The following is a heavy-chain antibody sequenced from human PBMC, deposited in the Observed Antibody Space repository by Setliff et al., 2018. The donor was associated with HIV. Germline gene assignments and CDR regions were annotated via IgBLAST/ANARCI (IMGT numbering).Heavy chain of an antibody. J-gene: IGHJ3*01. V-gene: IGHV3-48*01. CDR3: ARLGHCYGGGCNFDTFDV. D-gene: IGHD2-15*01. CDR1: GFSFGDFT. CDR2: INWRSEK. Sequence: GSLRLSCAASGFSFGDFTFNWVRQAPGKGLEWLCYINWRSEKYYAGSVKGRFTISRDNGKNSLYLQMNSLSAEDTAVYYCARLGHCYGGGCNFDTFDVWGQGTMVTVSS.